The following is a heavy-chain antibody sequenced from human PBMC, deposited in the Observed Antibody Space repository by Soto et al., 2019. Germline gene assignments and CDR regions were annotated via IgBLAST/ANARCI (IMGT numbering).Heavy chain of an antibody. CDR3: ARVHEQQLDMPTAGWFDP. J-gene: IGHJ5*02. CDR2: IYHSGST. Sequence: SETLSLTCAVSGGSISSSNWWSWVRQPPGKGLEWIGEIYHSGSTNYNPSLKSRVTISVDKSKNQFSLKLSSVTAADTAVYYCARVHEQQLDMPTAGWFDPWGQGTLVTVSS. D-gene: IGHD6-13*01. V-gene: IGHV4-4*02. CDR1: GGSISSSNW.